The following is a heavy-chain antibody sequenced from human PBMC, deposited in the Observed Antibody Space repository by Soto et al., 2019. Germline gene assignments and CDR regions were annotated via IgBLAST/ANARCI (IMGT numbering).Heavy chain of an antibody. CDR3: ARSPYNWFDP. CDR2: IYWDGDT. V-gene: IGHV2-5*02. Sequence: QITLKESGPTLVKPTQTLTLTCTFSGFSLSTSGIGVGWIRQPPGKALEWLALIYWDGDTRYRPSLRNRLTIPKDTSRNQVVLTMTNMDPVDTATYYCARSPYNWFDPWGQGVVVTVSS. J-gene: IGHJ5*02. CDR1: GFSLSTSGIG.